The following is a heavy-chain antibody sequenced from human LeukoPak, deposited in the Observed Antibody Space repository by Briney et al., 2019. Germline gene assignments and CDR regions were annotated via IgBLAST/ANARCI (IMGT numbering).Heavy chain of an antibody. CDR2: MNPNSGST. CDR1: GYTFTNYD. D-gene: IGHD3-3*01. CDR3: ARGPPYDFWSARGYSYYYMDV. V-gene: IGHV1-8*01. Sequence: ASVKVSCKASGYTFTNYDINWGRQATGQGLEWMGWMNPNSGSTGYAQKFQGRVTMTRDTSISTAYMELSSLRSEDTAVYYCARGPPYDFWSARGYSYYYMDVWGKGTTVTVSS. J-gene: IGHJ6*03.